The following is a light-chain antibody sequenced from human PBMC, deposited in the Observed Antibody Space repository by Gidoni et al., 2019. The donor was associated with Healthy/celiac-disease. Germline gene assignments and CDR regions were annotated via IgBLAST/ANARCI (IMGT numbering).Light chain of an antibody. CDR3: AAWDDSLNGPNWV. J-gene: IGLJ3*02. V-gene: IGLV1-44*01. CDR2: SNN. Sequence: QSVLTQPPSASGTPGQRVTISCSGSSSNIGSNTVNCDQQLPGPAPKLLIYSNNQRPSGVPDRFAGSKSGTSASLAISGLQSEDEADYYCAAWDDSLNGPNWVFGGGTKLTVL. CDR1: SSNIGSNT.